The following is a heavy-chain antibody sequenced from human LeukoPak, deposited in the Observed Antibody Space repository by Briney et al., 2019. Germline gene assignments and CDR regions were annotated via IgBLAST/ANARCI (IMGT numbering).Heavy chain of an antibody. Sequence: GGSLRLSCAASGFTFSSYGMHWVRQAPGKGLEWLAVIWYDGSNKYYADSVKGRLTISRDNSKNTLYLQMNSLRAEDTAVYYCARDRRRWLQHHDAFDIWGQGTMVTVSS. V-gene: IGHV3-33*01. D-gene: IGHD5-12*01. CDR2: IWYDGSNK. CDR1: GFTFSSYG. CDR3: ARDRRRWLQHHDAFDI. J-gene: IGHJ3*02.